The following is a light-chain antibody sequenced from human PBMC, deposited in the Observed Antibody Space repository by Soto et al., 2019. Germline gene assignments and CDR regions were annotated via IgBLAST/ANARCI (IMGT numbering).Light chain of an antibody. CDR3: QSSDSSLSGWV. CDR2: GNS. Sequence: QSVLTQPPSVSGAPGQRVTISCTASSSNIGAGYDVHWYQQLPGTVPKLLIYGNSNRPSGVPDRFSGSKSGTSASLAITGRQAEDEADYYCQSSDSSLSGWVFGGGTKLTVL. CDR1: SSNIGAGYD. V-gene: IGLV1-40*01. J-gene: IGLJ3*02.